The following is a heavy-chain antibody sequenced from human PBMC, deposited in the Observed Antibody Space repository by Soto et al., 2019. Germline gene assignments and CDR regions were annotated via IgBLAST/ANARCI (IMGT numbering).Heavy chain of an antibody. D-gene: IGHD1-26*01. J-gene: IGHJ4*02. CDR3: AHVRQWDGAHSYDY. CDR2: IFWNGEK. V-gene: IGHV2-26*01. CDR1: GFSPRDSKVG. Sequence: QVTLKESGPVLVKPTETLTLTCAVSGFSPRDSKVGVGWIRQPPGKALEWLAHIFWNGEKSYSTSLERRLTISKDPSKGQVVLTMTNIDPVDTATYFCAHVRQWDGAHSYDYWGRGTLVTVSS.